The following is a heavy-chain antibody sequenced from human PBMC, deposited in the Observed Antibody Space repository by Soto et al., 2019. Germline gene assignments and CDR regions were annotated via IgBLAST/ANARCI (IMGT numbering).Heavy chain of an antibody. CDR2: IIPIFGAA. CDR1: GGTFSNHA. V-gene: IGHV1-69*12. Sequence: QVQLVQSGAEVKKPGSSVKVSCKASGGTFSNHALSWVRQAPGQGLEWMGSIIPIFGAAHYAQKFQGRVTITAEESTSTVYMELSSLRVDDTAVYFCARDHGDDYCPCGMDVWGQGTTVTVSS. D-gene: IGHD4-17*01. CDR3: ARDHGDDYCPCGMDV. J-gene: IGHJ6*02.